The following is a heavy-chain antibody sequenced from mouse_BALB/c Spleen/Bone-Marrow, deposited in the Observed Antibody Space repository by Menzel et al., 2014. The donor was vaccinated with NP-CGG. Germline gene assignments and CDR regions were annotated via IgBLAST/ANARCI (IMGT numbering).Heavy chain of an antibody. V-gene: IGHV1-7*01. Sequence: VQLQQSRAELAKPGASVKMSCKASGYTFXNYWMHWVKQRPGQGLEWIGYIDPNTYYTRYNQKFKDKATLTADKSSSTTYLQLSSLTSEDSAVYYCARYWDAYWGQGTLVTVSA. D-gene: IGHD4-1*01. J-gene: IGHJ3*01. CDR2: IDPNTYYT. CDR1: GYTFXNYW. CDR3: ARYWDAY.